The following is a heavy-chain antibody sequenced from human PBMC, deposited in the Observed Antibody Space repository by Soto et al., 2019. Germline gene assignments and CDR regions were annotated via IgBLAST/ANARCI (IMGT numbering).Heavy chain of an antibody. J-gene: IGHJ6*02. CDR1: GYTFTSYG. D-gene: IGHD2-2*01. CDR3: ASMKGYDLYYYGMDV. CDR2: ISAYNGNT. V-gene: IGHV1-18*01. Sequence: GASVKVSCKASGYTFTSYGISWVRQAPGQGLEWMGWISAYNGNTNYAQKLQGRVTMTTDTSTSTAYMELRSLRSDDTAVYYCASMKGYDLYYYGMDVWGQGTTVTVSS.